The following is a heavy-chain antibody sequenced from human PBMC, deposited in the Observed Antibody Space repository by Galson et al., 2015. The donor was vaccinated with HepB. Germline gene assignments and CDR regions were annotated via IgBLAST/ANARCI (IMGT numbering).Heavy chain of an antibody. D-gene: IGHD1-26*01. V-gene: IGHV3-30*04. Sequence: SLRLSCAASGFTFSSYAMHWVRQAPGKGLEWVAVISYDGSNKYYADSVKGRFTISRDNSKNTLYLQMNSLRAEDTAVYYCARGDTCGSYCDTTDYFDYWGQGTLVTVSS. CDR3: ARGDTCGSYCDTTDYFDY. J-gene: IGHJ4*02. CDR1: GFTFSSYA. CDR2: ISYDGSNK.